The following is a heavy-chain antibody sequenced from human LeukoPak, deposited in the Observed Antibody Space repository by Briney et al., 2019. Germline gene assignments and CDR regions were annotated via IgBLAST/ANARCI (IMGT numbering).Heavy chain of an antibody. CDR3: AKDLQEGSSGWHYRYFDY. CDR1: GFTFSSDA. D-gene: IGHD6-19*01. V-gene: IGHV3-23*01. Sequence: GGSLRLSCAASGFTFSSDAMSWVRQAPGKGLEWVSSISGSGGNTYYADSVKGRFTISRDNSKITLYLQMNSLRAEDTAVYYCAKDLQEGSSGWHYRYFDYWGQGTLVTVSS. CDR2: ISGSGGNT. J-gene: IGHJ4*02.